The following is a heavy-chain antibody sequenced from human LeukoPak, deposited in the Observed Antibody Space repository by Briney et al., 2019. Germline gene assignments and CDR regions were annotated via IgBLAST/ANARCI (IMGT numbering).Heavy chain of an antibody. Sequence: GGSLRLSCAGSGFTVSSNYMTWVRQAPGKGLECVSAIYGGGTTYYADSVKGRFTISRDSSSNTLHLQMNSLRAEDTAAYYCAREARYYDILTGYHNYSGVDVWGQGTTVTVSS. J-gene: IGHJ6*02. D-gene: IGHD3-9*01. CDR3: AREARYYDILTGYHNYSGVDV. CDR2: IYGGGTT. V-gene: IGHV3-66*01. CDR1: GFTVSSNY.